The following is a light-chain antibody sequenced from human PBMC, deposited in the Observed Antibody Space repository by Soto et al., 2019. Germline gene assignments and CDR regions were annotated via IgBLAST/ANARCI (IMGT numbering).Light chain of an antibody. Sequence: QAVVTQEPSLTVSPGGTVTLTCASSTGAVTSRCYPNQFQQKPGQVPRTLIYRTINKYSWTPARFSGSLLGVKAALTLSGSQHEADADHYCLLLCDGHWVFGGGTKLTVL. CDR3: LLLCDGHWV. V-gene: IGLV7-43*01. CDR2: RTI. CDR1: TGAVTSRCY. J-gene: IGLJ3*02.